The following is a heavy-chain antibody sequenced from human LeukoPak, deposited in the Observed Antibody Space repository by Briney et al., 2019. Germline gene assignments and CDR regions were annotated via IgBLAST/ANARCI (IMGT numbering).Heavy chain of an antibody. J-gene: IGHJ6*03. Sequence: ASVKVSCKASGYTFTGYYMHWVRQAPGQGLEWMGWINPNSGGTNYAQKFQGRVTMTRDTSISTAYMELSRLRSDDTAVYYCARAVAGDSSGWQIYYYYYMDVWGKGTTVTVSS. V-gene: IGHV1-2*02. CDR2: INPNSGGT. CDR3: ARAVAGDSSGWQIYYYYYMDV. D-gene: IGHD6-19*01. CDR1: GYTFTGYY.